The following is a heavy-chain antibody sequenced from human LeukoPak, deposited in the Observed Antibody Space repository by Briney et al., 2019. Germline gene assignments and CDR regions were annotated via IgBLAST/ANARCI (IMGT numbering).Heavy chain of an antibody. Sequence: PSETLSLTCAVYGGSSSGYYWSWIRQPPGKGLEWIGEINHSGSTNYNPSLKSRVTISVDTSKNQFSLKLSSVTAADTAVYYCARYVGGYSYGYSFDYWGQGTLVTVSS. CDR1: GGSSSGYY. CDR3: ARYVGGYSYGYSFDY. D-gene: IGHD5-18*01. CDR2: INHSGST. V-gene: IGHV4-34*01. J-gene: IGHJ4*02.